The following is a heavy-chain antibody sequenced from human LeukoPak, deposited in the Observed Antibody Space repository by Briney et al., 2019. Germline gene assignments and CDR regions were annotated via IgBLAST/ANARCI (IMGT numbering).Heavy chain of an antibody. Sequence: GGSLRLSCAASGFTFDDYGMSWVRQAPGRGLGWVSGINWNGGSTGYADSVKGRFTISRDNAKNSLYLQMNSLRAEDTALYHCASCVGKRGASDIWGQGTMVTVSS. D-gene: IGHD1-26*01. J-gene: IGHJ3*02. CDR2: INWNGGST. CDR3: ASCVGKRGASDI. CDR1: GFTFDDYG. V-gene: IGHV3-20*01.